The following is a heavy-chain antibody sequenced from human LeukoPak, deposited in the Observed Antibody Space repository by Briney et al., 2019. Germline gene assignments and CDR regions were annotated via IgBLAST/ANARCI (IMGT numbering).Heavy chain of an antibody. D-gene: IGHD6-13*01. CDR3: ARREAAAGTVNWFDP. CDR2: IIPIFGTA. Sequence: SVKVSCKASGGTFSSYAISWVRQAPGQGLEWMGEIIPIFGTANYAQKFRGRVTLTTDESTSTAYMELSSLRSEDTAVYYCARREAAAGTVNWFDPWGQGTLVTVSS. CDR1: GGTFSSYA. V-gene: IGHV1-69*05. J-gene: IGHJ5*02.